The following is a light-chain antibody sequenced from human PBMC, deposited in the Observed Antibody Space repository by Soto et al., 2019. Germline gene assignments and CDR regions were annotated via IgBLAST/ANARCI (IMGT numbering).Light chain of an antibody. CDR3: TSYTSSSTVV. J-gene: IGLJ2*01. CDR1: SSDVGGFNF. V-gene: IGLV2-14*03. Sequence: QSVLTQPASVPGSPGQSITISCTGTSSDVGGFNFVAWYQHHPDKAPKLMIYDVSNRPSGVSNRFSGSKSGNTASLTISGLQPEDEADYYCTSYTSSSTVVFGGGTQLTVL. CDR2: DVS.